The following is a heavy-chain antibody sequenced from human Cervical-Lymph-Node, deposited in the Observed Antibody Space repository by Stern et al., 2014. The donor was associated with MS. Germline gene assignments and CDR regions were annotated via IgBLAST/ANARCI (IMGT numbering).Heavy chain of an antibody. J-gene: IGHJ4*02. Sequence: EMQLVASGGGVIQPGGSLRLSCTASGFTVSRDYMTWVRQAPGKGLEWVSFITNVGSTFYTDSVKGRFTISRDDSKNTVYLHMTSLRAEDTAMYYCARDTSSPERSDWWGQGTLVTVSS. CDR2: ITNVGST. V-gene: IGHV3-53*01. D-gene: IGHD1-1*01. CDR3: ARDTSSPERSDW. CDR1: GFTVSRDY.